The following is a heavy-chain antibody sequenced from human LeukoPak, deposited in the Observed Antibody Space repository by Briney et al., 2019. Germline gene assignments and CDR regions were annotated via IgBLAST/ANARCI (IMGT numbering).Heavy chain of an antibody. J-gene: IGHJ3*02. CDR3: ARDVWFGELHHFRDAFDI. D-gene: IGHD3-10*01. V-gene: IGHV1-69*13. Sequence: SVKVSCKASGGTFSSYAISWVRQAPGQGLEWMGGIIPIFGTANYAQKFQGRVTITADESTSTAYMELSSLRSEDTAVYYCARDVWFGELHHFRDAFDIWGQGTMVTVSS. CDR1: GGTFSSYA. CDR2: IIPIFGTA.